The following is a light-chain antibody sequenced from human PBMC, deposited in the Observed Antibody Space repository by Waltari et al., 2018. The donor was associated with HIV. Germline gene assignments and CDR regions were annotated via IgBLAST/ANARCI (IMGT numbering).Light chain of an antibody. Sequence: QSVLTQPPSVSGAPGQSITISCSGGSSNIGAPYDVHWYQQLPGRAPSLLIYAEKRRPPGVSDRFSGSRSVTSASLAIAGLQSEDEGDYYCQSYDSGLSGLVFGGGTRLTVL. V-gene: IGLV1-40*01. J-gene: IGLJ3*02. CDR1: SSNIGAPYD. CDR3: QSYDSGLSGLV. CDR2: AEK.